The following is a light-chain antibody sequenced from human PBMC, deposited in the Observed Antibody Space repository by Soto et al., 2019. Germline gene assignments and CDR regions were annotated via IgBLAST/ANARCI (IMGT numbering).Light chain of an antibody. CDR3: QQYNNWTGT. V-gene: IGKV3-15*01. CDR2: GAS. CDR1: QSVSSN. Sequence: EIVWTQSPATLSVSPGERATLSCRASQSVSSNLAWYQQKPGQAPRLLIYGASTRATGIPARFSGSGSGTEFNLTISRLQSEDFAVYYCQQYNNWTGTFGQGTKVDIK. J-gene: IGKJ1*01.